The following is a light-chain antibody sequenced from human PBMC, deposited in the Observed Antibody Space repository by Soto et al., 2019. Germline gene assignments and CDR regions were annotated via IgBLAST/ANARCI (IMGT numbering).Light chain of an antibody. CDR2: GAS. CDR1: QSVSSYY. CDR3: QQYGTSPPWT. V-gene: IGKV3-20*01. J-gene: IGKJ1*01. Sequence: EIVLTQSPGTLSLSPGERATLSCRASQSVSSYYLAGYQQKHGQAPRLLIYGASSRATGIPDRFSGSGSGTDFTLTISRLEPEDFAVYYCQQYGTSPPWTFGQGTKVEIK.